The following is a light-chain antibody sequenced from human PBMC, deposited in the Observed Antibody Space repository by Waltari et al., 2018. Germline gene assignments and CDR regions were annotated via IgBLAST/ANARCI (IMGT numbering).Light chain of an antibody. CDR3: MQGTHWPYT. CDR1: QSLVHSDGNTH. CDR2: RVS. J-gene: IGKJ2*01. V-gene: IGKV2-30*02. Sequence: DVVMTQSPLSLPVTLGQAASISCKSSQSLVHSDGNTHLNWFQQRPGQSPRRLIYRVSNRDCGVPYRCSGSGSGTDFTLKISRVEAEDVGVYYCMQGTHWPYTFGQGTKLDIK.